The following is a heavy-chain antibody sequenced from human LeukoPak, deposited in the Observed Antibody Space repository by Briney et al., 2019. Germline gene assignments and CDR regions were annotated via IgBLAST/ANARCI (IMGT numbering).Heavy chain of an antibody. D-gene: IGHD3-3*01. J-gene: IGHJ4*02. Sequence: APVKVSCKASGYTFTSYGISWVRQAPGQGLEWMGWMNPNSGNTGYAQKFQGRVTITRNTSISTAYMELSSLRSEDTAVYYCARGRVLRFLEWLSSTYYFDYWGQGTLVTVSS. CDR2: MNPNSGNT. CDR1: GYTFTSYG. V-gene: IGHV1-8*03. CDR3: ARGRVLRFLEWLSSTYYFDY.